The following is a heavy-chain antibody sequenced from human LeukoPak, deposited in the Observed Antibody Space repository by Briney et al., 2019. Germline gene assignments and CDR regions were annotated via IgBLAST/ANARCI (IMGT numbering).Heavy chain of an antibody. CDR1: GFTFSSYS. Sequence: PGGSLRLSCAASGFTFSSYSMNWVRQAPGKGLEWVSFISSSSSYIYYADSVKGRFTISRDNAKNSLYLQMNSLRVEDTAVYYCAKVAKYYYGSETYYFFEHWGQGTPVTASS. CDR2: ISSSSSYI. D-gene: IGHD3-10*01. J-gene: IGHJ4*02. V-gene: IGHV3-21*01. CDR3: AKVAKYYYGSETYYFFEH.